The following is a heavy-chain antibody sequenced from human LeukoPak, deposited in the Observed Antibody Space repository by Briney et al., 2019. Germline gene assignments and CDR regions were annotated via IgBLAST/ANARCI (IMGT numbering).Heavy chain of an antibody. D-gene: IGHD6-19*01. Sequence: GGSLRLSCAASGFTFSSYGMHWVRQAPGKGLEWVAFIRYDGSNKYYADSVKGRFTISRDNSKNTLYLQMNSLRVEDTAVYYCAKDPSSSGGRYFDYWGQGTLVTVSS. CDR3: AKDPSSSGGRYFDY. V-gene: IGHV3-30*02. CDR2: IRYDGSNK. CDR1: GFTFSSYG. J-gene: IGHJ4*02.